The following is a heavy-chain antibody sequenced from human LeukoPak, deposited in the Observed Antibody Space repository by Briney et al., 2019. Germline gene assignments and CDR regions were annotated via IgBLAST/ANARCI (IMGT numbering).Heavy chain of an antibody. CDR3: ARAPIVGAISAGAFDI. V-gene: IGHV3-7*01. CDR2: IKQDGSEK. CDR1: GFIFSKYW. Sequence: PGGSLRLSCVASGFIFSKYWMSWVRQVPGKGLEWVAIIKQDGSEKDYVNPVKGRFTISRDNAKNSLYLQMNSLRAEDTAVYYCARAPIVGAISAGAFDIWGQGAMVTVSS. D-gene: IGHD1-26*01. J-gene: IGHJ3*02.